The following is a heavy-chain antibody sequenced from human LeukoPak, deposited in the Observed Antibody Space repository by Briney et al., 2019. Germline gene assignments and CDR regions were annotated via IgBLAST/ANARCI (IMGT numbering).Heavy chain of an antibody. Sequence: GGSLRLSCAASGFTFSASYMTWIRQAPGKGLEWISYISSSGTTIYYADSVKGRFTLSRDNAKNSLYLQLNSLRAEDTAVYFCATNVGATVYWGQGTLVAVSS. D-gene: IGHD1-26*01. CDR1: GFTFSASY. CDR3: ATNVGATVY. J-gene: IGHJ4*02. CDR2: ISSSGTTI. V-gene: IGHV3-11*01.